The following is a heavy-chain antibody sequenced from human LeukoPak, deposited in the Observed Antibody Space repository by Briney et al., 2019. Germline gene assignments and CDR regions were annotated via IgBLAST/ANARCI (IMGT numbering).Heavy chain of an antibody. CDR2: IYYSGST. CDR1: VGSLSSRNYY. Sequence: PSETLSLTCTVSVGSLSSRNYYWGWIRQPPGKGLEWIGTIYYSGSTYYNPSLKSRVTISVDTSMHHFSLRLSSVTAADTAVYYCASRPPDYGDLFDYGGQGTLVTVSS. V-gene: IGHV4-39*02. D-gene: IGHD4-17*01. CDR3: ASRPPDYGDLFDY. J-gene: IGHJ4*02.